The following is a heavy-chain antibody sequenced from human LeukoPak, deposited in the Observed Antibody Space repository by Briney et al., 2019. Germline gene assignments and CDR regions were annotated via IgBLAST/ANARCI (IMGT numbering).Heavy chain of an antibody. CDR2: INPNNGDT. Sequence: ASMKVSCKASGYTFTGYYIHWVRQAPGQGLEWMGWINPNNGDTNSDPKFQGRLTLSRDTSISTAYMELGRLRSDDTAVYYCARIKWSAANDWGQGTLVSVSS. CDR3: ARIKWSAAND. J-gene: IGHJ4*02. D-gene: IGHD6-13*01. V-gene: IGHV1-2*02. CDR1: GYTFTGYY.